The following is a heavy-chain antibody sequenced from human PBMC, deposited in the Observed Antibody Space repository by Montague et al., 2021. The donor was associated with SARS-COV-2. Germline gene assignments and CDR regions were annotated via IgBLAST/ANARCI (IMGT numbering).Heavy chain of an antibody. D-gene: IGHD3-22*01. Sequence: IKKSGSTNYNPSLRSRVIISVDKSKNHFTLKLNSVTAADTAVYYCARGVNYYDISGYYFQDSWGQGTMVTV. CDR2: IKKSGST. V-gene: IGHV4-4*02. CDR3: ARGVNYYDISGYYFQDS. J-gene: IGHJ5*01.